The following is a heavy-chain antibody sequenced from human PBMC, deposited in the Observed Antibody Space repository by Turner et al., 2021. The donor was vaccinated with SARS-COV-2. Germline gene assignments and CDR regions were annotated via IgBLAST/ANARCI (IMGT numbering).Heavy chain of an antibody. CDR2: ITDSASRT. Sequence: EVQLLESGGGLVQPGGSLRLSWLASGFTFGHYAMSWVRQAPGKGLEWVSTITDSASRTYYADSVKGRFTISRDNSKNTLYQQMNSLRVEDTAVYYCAKTQRRNWYFDLWGRGTLVTVSS. CDR3: AKTQRRNWYFDL. J-gene: IGHJ2*01. V-gene: IGHV3-23*01. CDR1: GFTFGHYA.